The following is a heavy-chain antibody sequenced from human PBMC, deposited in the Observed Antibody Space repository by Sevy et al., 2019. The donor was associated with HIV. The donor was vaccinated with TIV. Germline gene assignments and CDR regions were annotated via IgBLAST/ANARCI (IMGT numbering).Heavy chain of an antibody. CDR3: AILWFGEFDTFDI. CDR2: ISSSTSYI. V-gene: IGHV3-21*01. J-gene: IGHJ3*02. CDR1: GFTFSSYT. Sequence: GGSLRFSCAASGFTFSSYTINWVRQAPGKGLEWVSSISSSTSYIYYADSLKGRFTISRDNAKNSLFLQMNSLRAEDTAVYYCAILWFGEFDTFDIWGQGTMVTVSS. D-gene: IGHD3-10*01.